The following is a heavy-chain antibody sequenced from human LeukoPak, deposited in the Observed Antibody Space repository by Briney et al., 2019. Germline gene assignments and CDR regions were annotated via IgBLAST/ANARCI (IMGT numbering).Heavy chain of an antibody. CDR3: AISGGWTRFDY. D-gene: IGHD6-19*01. CDR1: GGCISSYY. CDR2: IYYSGST. V-gene: IGHV4-59*01. Sequence: SETLSLTCTVSGGCISSYYWSWIRQTPGKGLEWIGYIYYSGSTNYNPSLKSRVTISVDTSKNQFSLKLSSVTAADTAVYCCAISGGWTRFDYWGQGTLVTVSS. J-gene: IGHJ4*02.